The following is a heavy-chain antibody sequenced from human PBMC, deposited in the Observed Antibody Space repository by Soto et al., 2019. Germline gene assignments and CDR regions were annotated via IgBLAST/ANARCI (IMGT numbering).Heavy chain of an antibody. J-gene: IGHJ5*02. CDR3: ARAANGNWFDP. CDR2: ISYSGST. V-gene: IGHV4-31*03. Sequence: PSETLSLTCTVSGGSISSGGYYWSWIRQHPGKGLEWIGYISYSGSTHYNPSLKSRVTISVDTSKNQFSLRLTSVTAADTAVYYCARAANGNWFDPWGQGTLVTVSS. D-gene: IGHD2-8*01. CDR1: GGSISSGGYY.